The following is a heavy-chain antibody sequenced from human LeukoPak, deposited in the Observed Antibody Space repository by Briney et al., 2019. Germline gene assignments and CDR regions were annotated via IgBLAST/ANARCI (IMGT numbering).Heavy chain of an antibody. CDR3: ARWYCSSTNCYYDY. D-gene: IGHD2-2*01. Sequence: GGSLRLSCAASGFTFSSYAMNWVRQAPGKGLEWVSFIYNDGRTQHTDSVKGRFTISRDNSKNTLYLQMNSLRAEDTAVYYCARWYCSSTNCYYDYWGQGTLVTVSS. CDR1: GFTFSSYA. V-gene: IGHV3-53*01. J-gene: IGHJ4*02. CDR2: IYNDGRT.